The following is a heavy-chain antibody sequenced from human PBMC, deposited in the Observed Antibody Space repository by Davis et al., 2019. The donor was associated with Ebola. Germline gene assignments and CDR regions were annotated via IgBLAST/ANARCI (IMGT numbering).Heavy chain of an antibody. J-gene: IGHJ6*02. D-gene: IGHD2-2*01. V-gene: IGHV4-34*01. CDR3: AREGVGYCSSTSCYYYYGMDV. CDR2: INHSGST. Sequence: SETLSLTCTVSGGSASNYYWSWLRHPPGKGLEWIGEINHSGSTNYTPSLKSRVTISVDTSKNQFSLKLSSVTAADTAVYYCAREGVGYCSSTSCYYYYGMDVWGQGTTVTVSS. CDR1: GGSASNYY.